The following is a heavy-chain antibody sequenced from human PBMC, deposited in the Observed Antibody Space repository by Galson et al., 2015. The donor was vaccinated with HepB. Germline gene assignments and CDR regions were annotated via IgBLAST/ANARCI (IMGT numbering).Heavy chain of an antibody. CDR1: GFTFGDYA. J-gene: IGHJ3*02. CDR2: IRSKAYGGTT. D-gene: IGHD3-22*01. V-gene: IGHV3-49*03. Sequence: ASGFTFGDYAMSWFRQAPGKGLEWVGFIRSKAYGGTTEYAASVKGRFTISRDDSKSIAYLQMNSLKTEDTAVYYCTRGPTGFYYDSSGQDAFDIWGQGTMVTVSS. CDR3: TRGPTGFYYDSSGQDAFDI.